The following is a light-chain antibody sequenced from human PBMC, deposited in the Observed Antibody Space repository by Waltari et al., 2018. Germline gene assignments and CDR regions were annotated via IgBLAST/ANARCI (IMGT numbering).Light chain of an antibody. V-gene: IGKV3-15*01. Sequence: EIVMTQSPATLSVSPGERATLSCRASQSLSNNLAWYQQKPGQAPRLLIYGASTRATGIPARFSGSGSGTEFTLTISSLQSEDFVIYYCQQYNNWPPQYTFGQGTKLEIK. J-gene: IGKJ2*01. CDR3: QQYNNWPPQYT. CDR1: QSLSNN. CDR2: GAS.